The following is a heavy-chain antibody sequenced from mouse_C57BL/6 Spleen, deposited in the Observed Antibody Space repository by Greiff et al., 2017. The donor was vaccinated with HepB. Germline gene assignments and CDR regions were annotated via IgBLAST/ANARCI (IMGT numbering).Heavy chain of an antibody. J-gene: IGHJ4*01. CDR3: VSDRGNCYAMDY. CDR1: GFTFTTYA. Sequence: EVKLVESGGGLVQPKGSLKLSCAASGFTFTTYAMYWVRQAPGKGLEWVARIRSKSSNYATYYADSVKDRFTISRDDSQSMLYLQMNNLKTEDTDMDYCVSDRGNCYAMDYWGQGTSVTVSS. CDR2: IRSKSSNYAT. V-gene: IGHV10-3*01. D-gene: IGHD2-1*01.